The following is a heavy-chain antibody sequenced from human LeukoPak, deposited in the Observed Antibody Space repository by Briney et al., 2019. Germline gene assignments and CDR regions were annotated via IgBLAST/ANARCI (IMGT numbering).Heavy chain of an antibody. J-gene: IGHJ4*02. D-gene: IGHD3-22*01. V-gene: IGHV3-23*01. Sequence: PGGSLRLSCAASGFTVSSNYMSWVRQAPGKGLEWVSAISGSGGSTYYADSVKGRFTISRDNSKNTLYLQMSSLRAEDTAVYYCAKDLVGGDSSGYYYHDYWGQGTLVTVSS. CDR1: GFTVSSNY. CDR3: AKDLVGGDSSGYYYHDY. CDR2: ISGSGGST.